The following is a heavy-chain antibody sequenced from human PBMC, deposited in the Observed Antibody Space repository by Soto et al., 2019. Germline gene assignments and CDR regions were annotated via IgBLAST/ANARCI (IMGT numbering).Heavy chain of an antibody. CDR1: GGSISSGDYY. CDR3: ARGNQQNWFDP. V-gene: IGHV4-30-4*01. J-gene: IGHJ5*02. CDR2: IYYSGST. D-gene: IGHD2-2*01. Sequence: PSETLSLTCTVSGGSISSGDYYWSWIRQPPGKGLEWIGYIYYSGSTYYNPSLKSRVTISVDTSKNQFSLKLSSVTAADTAVYYCARGNQQNWFDPWGQGTLVTAPQ.